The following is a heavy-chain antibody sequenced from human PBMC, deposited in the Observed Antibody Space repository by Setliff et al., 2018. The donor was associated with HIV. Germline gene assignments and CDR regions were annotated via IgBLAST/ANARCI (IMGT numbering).Heavy chain of an antibody. CDR1: GNSLHSYA. D-gene: IGHD4-4*01. CDR3: AKDGPTVIEGSYMDV. Sequence: GASVKVSCKASGNSLHSYAFSWVRQAPGQGLEWMGGIIPLFGSANYAQKFQGRVTITADESTSTVYMEVSGLRFEDTAVYFCAKDGPTVIEGSYMDVWGKGTTVTV. V-gene: IGHV1-69*13. J-gene: IGHJ6*03. CDR2: IIPLFGSA.